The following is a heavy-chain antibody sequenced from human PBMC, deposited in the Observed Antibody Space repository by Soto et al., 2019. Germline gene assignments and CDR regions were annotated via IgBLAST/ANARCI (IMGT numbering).Heavy chain of an antibody. J-gene: IGHJ5*02. V-gene: IGHV4-39*01. CDR1: GGSISRSTYY. D-gene: IGHD2-2*02. Sequence: SETLSLTCTVSGGSISRSTYYWGWIRQPPGKGLEWIGSIYYSGSTYYRPSLKSRVTISVDTSKNQFSLKLSSVTAADTAVYYCERQVPAAIRLGWFDPWGQGTLVTVSS. CDR3: ERQVPAAIRLGWFDP. CDR2: IYYSGST.